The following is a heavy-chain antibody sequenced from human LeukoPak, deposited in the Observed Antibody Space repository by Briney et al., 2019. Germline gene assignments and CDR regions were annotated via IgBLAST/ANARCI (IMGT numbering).Heavy chain of an antibody. CDR3: AKGSYTAMVWGIAFDI. CDR2: ISYDGSNK. CDR1: GFTLSSYG. V-gene: IGHV3-30*18. D-gene: IGHD5-18*01. Sequence: PGGSLRLSCAASGFTLSSYGMHWVRQAPGKGLEWVAVISYDGSNKYYADSVKGRFTISRDNSKNTLYLQMNSLRAEDTAVYYCAKGSYTAMVWGIAFDIWGQGTMVTVSS. J-gene: IGHJ3*02.